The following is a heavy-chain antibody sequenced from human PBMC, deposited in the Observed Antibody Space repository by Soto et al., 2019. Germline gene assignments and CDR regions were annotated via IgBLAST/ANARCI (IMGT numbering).Heavy chain of an antibody. J-gene: IGHJ4*02. V-gene: IGHV3-30*18. Sequence: QVQLVESGGGVVQPGRSLTVSCAASGFTFGIYGMHWVRQAPGRGLEYVAGILHDGSSKYYADSVRGRFTISRDNSKNTLYLQMNSQTPEDAAVYYCAKRLDCDHALDNWGQGTLVTVSS. CDR3: AKRLDCDHALDN. D-gene: IGHD2-21*02. CDR2: ILHDGSSK. CDR1: GFTFGIYG.